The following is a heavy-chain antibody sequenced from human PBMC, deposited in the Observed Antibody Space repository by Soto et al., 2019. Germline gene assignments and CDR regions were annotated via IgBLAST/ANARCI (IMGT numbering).Heavy chain of an antibody. CDR3: ARYRREAVAGYTLDN. J-gene: IGHJ4*02. D-gene: IGHD6-13*01. V-gene: IGHV4-59*01. CDR2: VYNSGST. Sequence: SETLSLTCTVSGGSISSNYWTWIRQPPGKGLEWIGYVYNSGSTNYNPSLKSRVTISEDTSKSQFSLKVNSMTAADTAVYYCARYRREAVAGYTLDNWGQGISVTVSS. CDR1: GGSISSNY.